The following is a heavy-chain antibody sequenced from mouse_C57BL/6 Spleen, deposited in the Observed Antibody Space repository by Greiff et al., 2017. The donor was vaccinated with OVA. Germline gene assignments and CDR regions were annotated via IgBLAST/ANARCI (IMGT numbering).Heavy chain of an antibody. D-gene: IGHD1-1*01. J-gene: IGHJ4*01. CDR3: ARGDYGTYAMDD. Sequence: VQLQQSGPELVKPGASVKISCKASGYTFTDYYMNWVKQSHGKSLEWIGDINPNNGGTSYNQKFKGKATLTVDKSSSTAYMELRSLTSEDSAVYYCARGDYGTYAMDDWGQGTSVTVSS. V-gene: IGHV1-26*01. CDR2: INPNNGGT. CDR1: GYTFTDYY.